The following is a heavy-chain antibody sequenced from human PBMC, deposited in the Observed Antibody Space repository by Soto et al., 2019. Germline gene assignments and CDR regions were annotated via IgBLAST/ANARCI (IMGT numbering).Heavy chain of an antibody. CDR3: ARGLGLYYFDY. CDR1: GYTYTSYA. J-gene: IGHJ4*02. Sequence: ASVKVSCKASGYTYTSYAMHWVRQAPGQRLEWMGWINAGNGNTKYSQKFQGRVTITRDTSASTAYMELSSLRSEDTAVYYCARGLGLYYFDYWGQGTLVTVSS. D-gene: IGHD1-26*01. CDR2: INAGNGNT. V-gene: IGHV1-3*01.